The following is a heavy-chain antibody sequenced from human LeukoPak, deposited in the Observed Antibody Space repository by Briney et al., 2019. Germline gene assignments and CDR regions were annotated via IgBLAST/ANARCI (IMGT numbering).Heavy chain of an antibody. V-gene: IGHV4-61*02. CDR3: ARARVIPASFDD. CDR2: IYTSGRT. J-gene: IGHJ4*02. Sequence: SQTLSLTCTVSGGSITFGSYYWTWIRQPAGKGLEWIGRIYTSGRTFYSPSLKSRVTISMDTSMNQFYLRLNSVTAADTAVYYCARARVIPASFDDWGQGALVTVSS. CDR1: GGSITFGSYY. D-gene: IGHD3-16*02.